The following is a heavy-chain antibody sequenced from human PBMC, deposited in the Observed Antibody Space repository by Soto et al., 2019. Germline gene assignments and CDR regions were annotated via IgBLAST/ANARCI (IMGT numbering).Heavy chain of an antibody. V-gene: IGHV3-23*01. CDR1: GFTFSTYA. D-gene: IGHD6-13*01. Sequence: PGGSLRLSCAASGFTFSTYALSWVRQAPGKGLEWLSGISGSGDDIYFADSVMGRCTISRDNSKNTLYLQINSLRAEDSALYYCAKTHYSSTWGDAFDIWGQGTLVTVSS. J-gene: IGHJ3*02. CDR2: ISGSGDDI. CDR3: AKTHYSSTWGDAFDI.